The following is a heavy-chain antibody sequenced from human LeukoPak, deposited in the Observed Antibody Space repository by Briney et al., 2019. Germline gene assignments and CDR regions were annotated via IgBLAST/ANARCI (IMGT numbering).Heavy chain of an antibody. D-gene: IGHD3-10*01. CDR2: IYHSGST. J-gene: IGHJ3*02. Sequence: NSSETLSLTCTVSGGSVSSGGYSWSWIRQPPGKGLEWIGYIYHSGSTYYNPSLKSRVTISVDRSKNQFSLKLSSVTAADTAVYYCARARGYYGSGSYSSAGDAFDIWGQGTMVTVSS. V-gene: IGHV4-30-2*01. CDR3: ARARGYYGSGSYSSAGDAFDI. CDR1: GGSVSSGGYS.